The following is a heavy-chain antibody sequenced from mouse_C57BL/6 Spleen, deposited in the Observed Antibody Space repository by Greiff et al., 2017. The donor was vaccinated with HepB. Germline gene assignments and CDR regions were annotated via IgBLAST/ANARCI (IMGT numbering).Heavy chain of an antibody. CDR1: GYTFTSYW. J-gene: IGHJ1*03. CDR2: IYPSDSET. Sequence: QVQLQQPGAELVRPGSSVKLSCKASGYTFTSYWMDWVKQRPGQGLEWIGNIYPSDSETHYNQKFKDKATLTVDKSSSTAYMQLSSLTSEDSAVYYWARRTFITTVEGYFDVWGTGTTVTVSS. D-gene: IGHD1-1*01. CDR3: ARRTFITTVEGYFDV. V-gene: IGHV1-61*01.